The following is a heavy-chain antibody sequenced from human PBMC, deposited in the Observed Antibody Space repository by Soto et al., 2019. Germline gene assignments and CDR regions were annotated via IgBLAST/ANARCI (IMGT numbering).Heavy chain of an antibody. Sequence: GGSLRLSCAASGFTFSSYAMSWVRQAPGKGLEWVSAISGSGGSTYYADSVKGRFTISRDNSKNTLYLQMNSLRAEDTAVYYCAKDRSDSLYNWNDDGLDAFDIWGQGTMVTVSS. CDR1: GFTFSSYA. CDR3: AKDRSDSLYNWNDDGLDAFDI. J-gene: IGHJ3*02. V-gene: IGHV3-23*01. D-gene: IGHD1-1*01. CDR2: ISGSGGST.